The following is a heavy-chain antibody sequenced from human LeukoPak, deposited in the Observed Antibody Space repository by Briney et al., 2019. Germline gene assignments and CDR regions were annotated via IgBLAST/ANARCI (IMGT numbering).Heavy chain of an antibody. J-gene: IGHJ3*02. V-gene: IGHV3-74*01. D-gene: IGHD6-19*01. CDR1: GFTFKNSW. CDR3: VRGGWYLYDALDI. Sequence: GGFLRLSCVASGFTFKNSWMHWVRQAPGKGLVWVSRMDADGSNTHYVDSVKGRFTISRDNARDTLFLQMNSLRVEDTAVYYCVRGGWYLYDALDIWGQGTLVTVSS. CDR2: MDADGSNT.